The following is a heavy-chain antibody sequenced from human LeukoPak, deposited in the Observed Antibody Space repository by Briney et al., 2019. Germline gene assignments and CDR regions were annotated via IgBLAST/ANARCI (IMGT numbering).Heavy chain of an antibody. D-gene: IGHD3-16*01. CDR3: ARDWGLPVSYLDY. V-gene: IGHV4-39*07. CDR1: GGSISSSSYY. J-gene: IGHJ4*02. Sequence: SETLSLTCTVSGGSISSSSYYWGWIRQPPGKGLEWIGSIHYSGSTYYNPSLKSRVTISVDTSKNQFSLKLSSVTAADTAVYYCARDWGLPVSYLDYWGQGTLVTVSS. CDR2: IHYSGST.